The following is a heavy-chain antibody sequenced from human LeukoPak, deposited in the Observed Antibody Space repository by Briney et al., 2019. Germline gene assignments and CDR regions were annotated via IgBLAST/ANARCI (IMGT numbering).Heavy chain of an antibody. CDR2: IWYDGSNK. V-gene: IGHV3-33*01. CDR1: GVTFSSYG. D-gene: IGHD6-6*01. Sequence: PGESLRLSCAASGVTFSSYGMHWVRQAPGKGLEWVAVIWYDGSNKYYADSVKRRFTISRDNSKNTLDLQMNSLRAEDTSVYYCARVLDSSSPPDYWGQGTLVTVSS. CDR3: ARVLDSSSPPDY. J-gene: IGHJ4*02.